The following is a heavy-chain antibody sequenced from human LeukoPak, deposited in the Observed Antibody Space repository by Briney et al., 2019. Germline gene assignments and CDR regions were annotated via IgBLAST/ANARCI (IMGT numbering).Heavy chain of an antibody. D-gene: IGHD5-24*01. CDR2: ISSSSSYI. Sequence: GGSLRLSCAASGFTFSSYSMNWVRQAPGKGLEWVSSISSSSSYIYYADSVKGRFTISRDNAKNSLYLQMNSLRAEDTAVYYCARDRRDGYNEGFDYWVQGTLVTVSS. CDR1: GFTFSSYS. V-gene: IGHV3-21*01. J-gene: IGHJ4*02. CDR3: ARDRRDGYNEGFDY.